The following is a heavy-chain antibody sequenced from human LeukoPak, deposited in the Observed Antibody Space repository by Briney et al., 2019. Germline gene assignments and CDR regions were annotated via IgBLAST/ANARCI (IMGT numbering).Heavy chain of an antibody. CDR3: ASATIIWGSDRSWLDP. Sequence: ASVKVSCKVIGTTLTRLSIHWVRQAPGKGLEWMGGRDPEYGETIYAQDFQGRITMTQDTSTDTAFLELNRLTSEDTALYYCASATIIWGSDRSWLDPWGQGSLVTVSS. CDR1: GTTLTRLS. CDR2: RDPEYGET. D-gene: IGHD3-16*02. V-gene: IGHV1-24*01. J-gene: IGHJ5*02.